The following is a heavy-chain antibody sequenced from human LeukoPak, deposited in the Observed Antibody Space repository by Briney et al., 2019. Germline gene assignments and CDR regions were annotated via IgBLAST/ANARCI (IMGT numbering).Heavy chain of an antibody. Sequence: PSETLSLTCAVYGGSFSGYYWSWIRQPPGKGLEWIGEINHSGSTNYNPSLKSRVTISVDTSKNQFSLKLTSVTAADTAVYYCARDSGTTGEVKFDPWGQGTLVTVSS. D-gene: IGHD3-10*01. CDR3: ARDSGTTGEVKFDP. CDR1: GGSFSGYY. V-gene: IGHV4-34*01. J-gene: IGHJ5*02. CDR2: INHSGST.